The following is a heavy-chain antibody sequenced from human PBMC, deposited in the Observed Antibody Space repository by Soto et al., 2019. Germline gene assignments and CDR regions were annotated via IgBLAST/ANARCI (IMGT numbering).Heavy chain of an antibody. D-gene: IGHD5-12*01. CDR3: ARDGIAMNIVATTYYFDY. V-gene: IGHV3-21*01. J-gene: IGHJ4*02. Sequence: GGSLRLSCAASGFTFSSYSMNWVRQAPGKGLEWVSSISSSSSYIYYADSVKGRFTISRDNAKNSLYLQMNSLRAEDTAVYYCARDGIAMNIVATTYYFDYWGQGTLVTVSS. CDR2: ISSSSSYI. CDR1: GFTFSSYS.